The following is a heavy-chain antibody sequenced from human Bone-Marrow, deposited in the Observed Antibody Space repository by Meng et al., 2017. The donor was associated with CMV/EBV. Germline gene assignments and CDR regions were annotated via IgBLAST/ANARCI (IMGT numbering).Heavy chain of an antibody. J-gene: IGHJ4*01. Sequence: ASVKVSCKASGYTFTGYYMHRVRQAPGQGLEWMGWINPNSGGTNYAQKFQGRVTMTRDTSISTAYMELSRLRSDDTAVYYCARGFNSGYRPLDYWGHGTLVTVSS. D-gene: IGHD5-12*01. CDR1: GYTFTGYY. CDR3: ARGFNSGYRPLDY. CDR2: INPNSGGT. V-gene: IGHV1-2*02.